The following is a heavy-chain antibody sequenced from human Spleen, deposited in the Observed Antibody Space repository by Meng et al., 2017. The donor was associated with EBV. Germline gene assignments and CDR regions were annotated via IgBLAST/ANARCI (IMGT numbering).Heavy chain of an antibody. CDR1: GYTFTSYA. CDR2: INTNTGNP. Sequence: QVPLLQSASELKNPGASVKVACKASGYTFTSYAMNWVRQAPGQGLEWMGGINTNTGNPTYAQGFTGRFVFSLDTSVSTAYLQISSLKAEDTAVYYCARYYDRGGYYYYFDYWGQGTLVTVSS. D-gene: IGHD3-22*01. J-gene: IGHJ4*02. V-gene: IGHV7-4-1*02. CDR3: ARYYDRGGYYYYFDY.